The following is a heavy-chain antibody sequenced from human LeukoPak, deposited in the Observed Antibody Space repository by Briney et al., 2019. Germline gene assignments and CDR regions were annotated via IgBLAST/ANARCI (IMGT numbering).Heavy chain of an antibody. CDR3: ARAPGYCSSTSCYVDP. D-gene: IGHD2-2*01. V-gene: IGHV1-18*01. CDR1: GYTFTSYG. CDR2: ISAYNGNT. J-gene: IGHJ5*02. Sequence: ASVKVSCKASGYTFTSYGISWVRQAPGQGLEWMGWISAYNGNTNYAQKLQGRVTMTTDTSTGTAYMELRSLRSDDTAVYYCARAPGYCSSTSCYVDPWGQGTLVTVSS.